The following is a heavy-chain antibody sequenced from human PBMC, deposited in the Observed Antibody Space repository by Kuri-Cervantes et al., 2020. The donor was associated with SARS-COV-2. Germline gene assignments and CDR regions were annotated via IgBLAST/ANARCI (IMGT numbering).Heavy chain of an antibody. CDR3: ARGGVVTADWYFDL. J-gene: IGHJ2*01. CDR1: GFPFRSYW. V-gene: IGHV3-74*01. CDR2: TNSDGIST. D-gene: IGHD2-21*02. Sequence: GESLKISCAASGFPFRSYWMHWVRQAPGKGLVWVSRTNSDGISTSYADSVKGRFTISRDNAKNTLYLQLNSLGAEDTAMYYCARGGVVTADWYFDLWGRGTLVTVSS.